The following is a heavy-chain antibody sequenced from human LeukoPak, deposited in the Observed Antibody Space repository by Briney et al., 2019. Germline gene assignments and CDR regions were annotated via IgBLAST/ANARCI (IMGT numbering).Heavy chain of an antibody. J-gene: IGHJ4*02. CDR1: GFTLSSYA. D-gene: IGHD2-15*01. Sequence: GGSLRLSCAASGFTLSSYALSWVRQAPGKGLEGFSSISGSGDNTDSADTVKGRFTISRDNSRNTLFLQMNSMRVEDTAVYYCAKVDYCSGGGCYSKWFDYWGQGTLVTVS. CDR3: AKVDYCSGGGCYSKWFDY. V-gene: IGHV3-23*01. CDR2: ISGSGDNT.